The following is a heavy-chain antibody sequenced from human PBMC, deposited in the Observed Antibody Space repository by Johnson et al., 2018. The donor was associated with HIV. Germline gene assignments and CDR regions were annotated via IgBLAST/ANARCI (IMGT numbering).Heavy chain of an antibody. Sequence: VQLVESGGGLVQPGRSLRLSCAASGFTFDDYAMHWVRQAPGKGLEWVSGISWNSGSIGYADSVKGRFTIPRDNSKNTLYLQMNSLRAEDTAVYYCAKGTFAAFDIWGQGTMVTVSS. CDR1: GFTFDDYA. D-gene: IGHD3-10*01. V-gene: IGHV3-9*01. J-gene: IGHJ3*02. CDR3: AKGTFAAFDI. CDR2: ISWNSGSI.